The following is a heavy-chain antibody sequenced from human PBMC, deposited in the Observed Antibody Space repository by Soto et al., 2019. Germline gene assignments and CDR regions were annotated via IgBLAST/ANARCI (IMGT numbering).Heavy chain of an antibody. J-gene: IGHJ5*02. CDR3: AGESDSHYQDSNASSYP. D-gene: IGHD3-22*01. CDR2: IIPIICII. Sequence: QVQLVQSGAEVKKPGSSVKVSCKVSGGSFSTYTITWVRQSPGQGLEWIGRIIPIICIINYAPKFQSRVTISADLFTCTAYMELTGLRSDDTAVYYYAGESDSHYQDSNASSYPWGQGTLVTVSS. V-gene: IGHV1-69*02. CDR1: GGSFSTYT.